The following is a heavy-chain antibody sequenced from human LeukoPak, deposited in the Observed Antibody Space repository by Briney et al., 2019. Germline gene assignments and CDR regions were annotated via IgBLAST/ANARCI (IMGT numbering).Heavy chain of an antibody. V-gene: IGHV1-46*01. CDR1: GYTFTGYY. J-gene: IGHJ4*02. CDR3: AAGDYDFWSGYLIRYFDY. CDR2: INPSGGST. D-gene: IGHD3-3*01. Sequence: ASVKVSCKASGYTFTGYYMHWVRQAPGQGLEWMGIINPSGGSTSYAQKFQGRVTMTRDMSTSTVYMELSSLRSEDTAVYYCAAGDYDFWSGYLIRYFDYWGQGTLVTVSS.